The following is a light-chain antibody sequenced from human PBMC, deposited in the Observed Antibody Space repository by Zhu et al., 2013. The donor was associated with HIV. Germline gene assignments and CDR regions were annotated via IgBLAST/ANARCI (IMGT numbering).Light chain of an antibody. V-gene: IGKV3-20*01. CDR3: QQYGTSPYS. CDR2: GAS. CDR1: QSVSSSY. J-gene: IGKJ2*03. Sequence: EIVLTQSPGTLSLSPGERATLSCTASQSVSSSYLTWYQQRPGQAPRLLIFGASSRASGIPDRFSGGGSGTDFTLTISRLDPEDFAVYFCQQYGTSPYSFGQGTKLEI.